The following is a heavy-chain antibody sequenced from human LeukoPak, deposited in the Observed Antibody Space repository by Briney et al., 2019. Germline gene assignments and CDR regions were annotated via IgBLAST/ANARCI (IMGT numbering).Heavy chain of an antibody. D-gene: IGHD3-3*01. CDR2: ISGSGGST. V-gene: IGHV3-23*01. CDR1: GFTFSSYA. Sequence: GGSLRLSCAASGFTFSSYAMSWVRQAPGKGLEWVSAISGSGGSTYYADSVKGRFTISRNNSKNTLYLQMNSLRAEDTAVYYCAKDQSYYDFWSGYTIFDYWGQGTLVTVSS. J-gene: IGHJ4*02. CDR3: AKDQSYYDFWSGYTIFDY.